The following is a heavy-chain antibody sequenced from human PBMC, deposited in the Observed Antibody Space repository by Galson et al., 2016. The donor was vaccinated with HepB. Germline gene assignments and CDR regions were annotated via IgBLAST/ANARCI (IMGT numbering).Heavy chain of an antibody. D-gene: IGHD2-15*01. V-gene: IGHV3-7*01. J-gene: IGHJ6*02. CDR3: ARFGGSLGMDV. CDR1: GFTFSSYS. Sequence: SLRLSCAASGFTFSSYSMTWVRQAPGKGLEWVANIKQDGSEKYYVDSVKGRFTISRDNSENTLYLQMNSLTAEDTAVYYCARFGGSLGMDVWGQGTTVTVSS. CDR2: IKQDGSEK.